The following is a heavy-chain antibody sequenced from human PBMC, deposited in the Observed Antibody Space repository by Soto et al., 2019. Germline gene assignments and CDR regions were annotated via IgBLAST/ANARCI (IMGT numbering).Heavy chain of an antibody. J-gene: IGHJ6*02. Sequence: GWSLRLSCAASGFTVSSNYMSWVRQAPGKGLEWVSVIYSGGSTYYADSVKGRFTISRDNSKNTLYLQMNSLRAEDTAVYYCARDHDYYGSGPPYYYYYGMDVWGQGTTVTVSS. CDR3: ARDHDYYGSGPPYYYYYGMDV. CDR1: GFTVSSNY. CDR2: IYSGGST. D-gene: IGHD3-10*01. V-gene: IGHV3-66*01.